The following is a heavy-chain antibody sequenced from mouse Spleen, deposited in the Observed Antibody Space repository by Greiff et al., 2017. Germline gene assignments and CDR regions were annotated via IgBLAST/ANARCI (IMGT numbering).Heavy chain of an antibody. CDR2: INPSNGGT. CDR3: ARGEGGYAMDY. V-gene: IGHV1-53*01. J-gene: IGHJ4*01. Sequence: VKLQQPGTELVKPGASVKLSCKASGYPFPRYWMPWVKQRHGQGLEWIGNINPSNGGTNYNEKFKGKATLTADKSSSTAYMQFSSLTSEDAAIYYCARGEGGYAMDYWGQGTSVTVSS. CDR1: GYPFPRYW.